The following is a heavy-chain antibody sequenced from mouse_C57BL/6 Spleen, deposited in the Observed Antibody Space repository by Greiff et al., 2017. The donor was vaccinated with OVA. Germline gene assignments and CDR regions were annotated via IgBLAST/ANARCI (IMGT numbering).Heavy chain of an antibody. D-gene: IGHD1-1*01. CDR3: ARGIIYYSGVYWYFDV. Sequence: LKESGPELVKPGASVKISCKASGYSFTDYNMNWVKQSNGKSLEWIGVINPNYGTTSYNQKFKGKATLTVDQSSSTAYMQLNSLTSEDSAVYYCARGIIYYSGVYWYFDVWGTGTTVTVSS. J-gene: IGHJ1*03. CDR1: GYSFTDYN. V-gene: IGHV1-39*01. CDR2: INPNYGTT.